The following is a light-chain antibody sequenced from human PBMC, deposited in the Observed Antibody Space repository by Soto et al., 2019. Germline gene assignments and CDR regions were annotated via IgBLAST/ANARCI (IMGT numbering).Light chain of an antibody. V-gene: IGKV3-20*01. CDR3: QQYDSAPYT. Sequence: EIVLTQSPGTLSLSPGERVTLSCRASQSISSSYLAWYQQKPGQAPRLLIYVASSRATGIPDRFSGSGSGRDFTLTISRLETEDFAVYSCQQYDSAPYTFGQGAKLESK. CDR2: VAS. CDR1: QSISSSY. J-gene: IGKJ2*01.